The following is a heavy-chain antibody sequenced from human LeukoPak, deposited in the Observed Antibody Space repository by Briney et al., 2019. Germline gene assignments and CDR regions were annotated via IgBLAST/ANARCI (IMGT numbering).Heavy chain of an antibody. CDR2: ISSSSSYI. J-gene: IGHJ4*02. V-gene: IGHV3-21*01. CDR1: GFTFSSYS. D-gene: IGHD2-15*01. Sequence: PGGSLRLSCAASGFTFSSYSMNWVRQAPGKGLEWVSSISSSSSYIYYADSVKGRFTISRDNAKNSLYLQMNSLRAEDTALYYCARDSGPNTGSSDYWGQGTLVTVSS. CDR3: ARDSGPNTGSSDY.